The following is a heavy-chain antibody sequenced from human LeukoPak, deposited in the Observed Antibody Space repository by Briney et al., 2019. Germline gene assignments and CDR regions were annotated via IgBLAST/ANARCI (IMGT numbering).Heavy chain of an antibody. CDR2: MYYSGNT. J-gene: IGHJ5*02. V-gene: IGHV4-59*08. Sequence: SETLSLTCSVAGGSISSHYWSWIRQPPGKGLEWIAHMYYSGNTKYNPSLKSRVTISVDTSKTQFSLKLSSATAADTAVYYCARHHIAVGDISWGQGTLVTVSS. D-gene: IGHD2-2*01. CDR1: GGSISSHY. CDR3: ARHHIAVGDIS.